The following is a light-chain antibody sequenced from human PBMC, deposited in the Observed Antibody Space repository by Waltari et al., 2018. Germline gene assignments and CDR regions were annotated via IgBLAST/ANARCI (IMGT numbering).Light chain of an antibody. V-gene: IGKV1-39*01. CDR3: QQSSATPWT. J-gene: IGKJ1*01. CDR2: GSS. Sequence: DLQMTQSPASLSASVGDRVPITCRASPYMRIYLNWYQQKPGKAPHLLIYGSSTLESGVPSRFSGSGSGTDFTLTITGLQPEDFATYYCQQSSATPWTFGQGTKVEIE. CDR1: PYMRIY.